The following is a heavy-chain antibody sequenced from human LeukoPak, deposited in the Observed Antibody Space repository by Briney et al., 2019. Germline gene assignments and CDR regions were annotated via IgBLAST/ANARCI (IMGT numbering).Heavy chain of an antibody. J-gene: IGHJ3*01. CDR1: GLAFSRWG. D-gene: IGHD3-3*02. CDR2: ITHDGSNK. V-gene: IGHV3-30*02. Sequence: GESLRLSCVASGLAFSRWGIHWVRQAPGKGLEWVAFITHDGSNKYYGDSVKGRFTISRDDSKSTLYLQMNSLRSEDTAVYYCVKDPPLLAGAFDLWGQGTVVTVSS. CDR3: VKDPPLLAGAFDL.